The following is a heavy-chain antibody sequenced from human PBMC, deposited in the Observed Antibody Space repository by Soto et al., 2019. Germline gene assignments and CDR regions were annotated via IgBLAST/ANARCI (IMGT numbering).Heavy chain of an antibody. Sequence: EVQLVESGGGLVQPGGSLRLSCAASGFTFSRYWLHWVRQAPGKGLVWVSRINPDGSLRNYADAVTGRFTVSRDNAKNTLYLQMNSLRAEDTALYYCVRDSFTGTYYYGMDVWGQGTTVTVS. V-gene: IGHV3-74*01. CDR1: GFTFSRYW. CDR2: INPDGSLR. J-gene: IGHJ6*02. D-gene: IGHD3-9*01. CDR3: VRDSFTGTYYYGMDV.